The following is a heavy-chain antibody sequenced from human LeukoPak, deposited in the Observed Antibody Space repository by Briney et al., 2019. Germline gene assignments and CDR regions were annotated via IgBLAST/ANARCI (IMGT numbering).Heavy chain of an antibody. CDR1: GGSISSGSYY. CDR3: ARASLDEAHDY. Sequence: PSQTLSLTCTVSGGSISSGSYYWSWIRQPAGKGLEWIGRIYTSGSTNYNPSLKSRVTISVDTSKNQFSLKLSSVTAADTAVYYCARASLDEAHDYWGQGTLVTVSS. V-gene: IGHV4-61*02. D-gene: IGHD1-1*01. J-gene: IGHJ4*02. CDR2: IYTSGST.